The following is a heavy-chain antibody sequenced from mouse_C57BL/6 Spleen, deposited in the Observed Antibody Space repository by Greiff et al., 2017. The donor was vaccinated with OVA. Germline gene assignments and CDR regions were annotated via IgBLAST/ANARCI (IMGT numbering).Heavy chain of an antibody. D-gene: IGHD1-1*01. V-gene: IGHV1-52*01. CDR1: GYTFTSYW. CDR3: ARWYYGSSLFDY. Sequence: QVQLKQPGAELVRPGSSVKLSCKASGYTFTSYWMHWVKQRPIQGLEWIGNIDPSDSETHYNQKFKDKATLTVDKSSSTAYMQLSSLTSEDSAVYYCARWYYGSSLFDYWGQGTTLTVSS. CDR2: IDPSDSET. J-gene: IGHJ2*01.